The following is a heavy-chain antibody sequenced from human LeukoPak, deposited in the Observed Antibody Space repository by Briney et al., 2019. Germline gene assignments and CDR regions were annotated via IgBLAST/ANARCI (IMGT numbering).Heavy chain of an antibody. CDR3: ASLHDYGDYHHDY. J-gene: IGHJ4*02. Sequence: GGSLRLSCAASGFTFSSYEMNWVRQAPGKGLEWVSYISSSGSTIYYADSVKGRFTISRDNAKNSLYLQMNSLRAEDTAVYYCASLHDYGDYHHDYWGQGTLVTVSS. V-gene: IGHV3-48*03. D-gene: IGHD4-17*01. CDR1: GFTFSSYE. CDR2: ISSSGSTI.